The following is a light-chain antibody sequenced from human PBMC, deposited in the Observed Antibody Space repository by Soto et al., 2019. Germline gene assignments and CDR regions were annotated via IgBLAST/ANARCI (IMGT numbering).Light chain of an antibody. CDR3: TSYAGTYSFFYV. CDR1: SSDVGAYNY. J-gene: IGLJ1*01. Sequence: QSVLTQPPSASGSPGQSVTISCTGTSSDVGAYNYVSWYQQLPGKAPKLINYEVSKRPSGVPDRFSGSKSGNTASLTVSWLQAEDEADYYCTSYAGTYSFFYVFGTGTKVTVL. V-gene: IGLV2-8*01. CDR2: EVS.